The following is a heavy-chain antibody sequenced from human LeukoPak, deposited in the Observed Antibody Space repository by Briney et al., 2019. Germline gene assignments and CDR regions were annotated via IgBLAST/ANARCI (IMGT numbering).Heavy chain of an antibody. CDR2: VYTSGSP. V-gene: IGHV4-4*07. Sequence: SETLSLTCTVSGGSISSYYWSWIRQPAGKGLEWIGRVYTSGSPNYNPSLESRVTTSVDPAKNQLSLNLRSVTAADTAVYYCARGGYGASSGFDYWGQGTLATVSS. CDR1: GGSISSYY. D-gene: IGHD4-23*01. J-gene: IGHJ4*02. CDR3: ARGGYGASSGFDY.